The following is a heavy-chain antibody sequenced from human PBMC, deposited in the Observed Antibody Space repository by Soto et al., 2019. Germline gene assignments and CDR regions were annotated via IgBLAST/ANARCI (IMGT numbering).Heavy chain of an antibody. D-gene: IGHD2-2*01. J-gene: IGHJ5*02. V-gene: IGHV3-30*18. CDR3: AKPRYCSSTSCPPHWFDP. Sequence: QVQLVESGGGVVQPGRSLRLSCAASGFTFSSYGMHWVRQAPGKGLEWVAVISYDGSNKYYADSVKGRFTISRDNSKNTLYLQMNSLRAEDTAVYYCAKPRYCSSTSCPPHWFDPWGQGTLVTVSS. CDR1: GFTFSSYG. CDR2: ISYDGSNK.